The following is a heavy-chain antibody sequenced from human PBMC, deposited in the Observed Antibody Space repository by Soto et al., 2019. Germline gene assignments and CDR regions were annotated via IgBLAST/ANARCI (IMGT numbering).Heavy chain of an antibody. D-gene: IGHD2-21*02. J-gene: IGHJ4*02. CDR3: TTYLSGCWTAYRRMDGFDI. CDR2: IASKADYGTT. V-gene: IGHV3-15*04. CDR1: GLTFSNVW. Sequence: GGSLRLSCAASGLTFSNVWMSWVRQAPGKGLEWVGRIASKADYGTTDYAAPVKDRFTISRDDSQNTLYLQMNSLKIEDTAFYYCTTYLSGCWTAYRRMDGFDIWGQGTLVTVSS.